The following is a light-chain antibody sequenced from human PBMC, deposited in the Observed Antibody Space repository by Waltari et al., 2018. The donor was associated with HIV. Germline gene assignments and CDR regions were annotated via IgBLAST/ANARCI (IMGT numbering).Light chain of an antibody. CDR1: SSNLGAGYD. J-gene: IGLJ2*01. Sequence: QSVLTQPPSVSGAPGQRVTISCTGSSSNLGAGYDVHWYQNLPGTAPKLLIYGNTNRPSGVPDRFSGSKSGTSASLAITGLQAEDEADYYCQSYDSSLSGVVFGGGTKLTVL. V-gene: IGLV1-40*01. CDR3: QSYDSSLSGVV. CDR2: GNT.